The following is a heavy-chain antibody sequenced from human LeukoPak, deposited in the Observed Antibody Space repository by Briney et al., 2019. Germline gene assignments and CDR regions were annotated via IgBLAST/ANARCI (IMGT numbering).Heavy chain of an antibody. CDR1: GFTFRSYW. Sequence: GGSLRLSCAASGFTFRSYWMHWVRQAPGKGLVWVSRINSDGSSTSYADFVKGRFTISRDNSENTLYLQMNSLRAEDTAVYYCAKASAMIVVVSKHFDYWGQGTLVTVSS. J-gene: IGHJ4*02. CDR3: AKASAMIVVVSKHFDY. V-gene: IGHV3-74*01. D-gene: IGHD3-22*01. CDR2: INSDGSST.